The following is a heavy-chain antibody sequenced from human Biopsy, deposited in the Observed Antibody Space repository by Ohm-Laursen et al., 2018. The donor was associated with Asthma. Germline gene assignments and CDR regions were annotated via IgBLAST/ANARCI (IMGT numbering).Heavy chain of an antibody. CDR1: GFTFSDYD. CDR3: ARDLRSDNWNPWGMDV. V-gene: IGHV3-30-3*01. J-gene: IGHJ6*02. D-gene: IGHD1-20*01. Sequence: SLRLSCAASGFTFSDYDMHWVHQAPGKGLEWVAVISYDGTNKDYADSVKGRFTFSRDNSQNTLSLEMNSLRVEDTAVYYCARDLRSDNWNPWGMDVWGLGTTVTVAS. CDR2: ISYDGTNK.